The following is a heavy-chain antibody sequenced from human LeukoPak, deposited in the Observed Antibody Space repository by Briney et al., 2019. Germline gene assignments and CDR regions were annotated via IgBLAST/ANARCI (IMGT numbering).Heavy chain of an antibody. V-gene: IGHV5-51*01. Sequence: GESLKISCRGSGYDFSTYWIGWVRQMPEKGLEWMGFIYPGDSDTRYSPSFQGQVTLSADKSITTAYLQWSGLKASDTAMYYCARTQAETGHGLWGDYWGQGTLVTVSS. CDR3: ARTQAETGHGLWGDY. CDR1: GYDFSTYW. J-gene: IGHJ4*02. D-gene: IGHD2-8*01. CDR2: IYPGDSDT.